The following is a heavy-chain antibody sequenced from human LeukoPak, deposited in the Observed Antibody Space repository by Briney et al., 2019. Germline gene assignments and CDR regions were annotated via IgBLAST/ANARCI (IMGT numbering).Heavy chain of an antibody. J-gene: IGHJ4*02. D-gene: IGHD3-16*02. CDR1: GGSISSYY. CDR2: IYYSGST. CDR3: ASQRLGELSYHFDY. V-gene: IGHV4-59*12. Sequence: PSETLSLTCTVSGGSISSYYWSWIRQPPGKGLEWIGYIYYSGSTNYNPSLKSRVTISVDTSKNQFSLKLSSVTAADTAVYYCASQRLGELSYHFDYWGQGTLVTGSS.